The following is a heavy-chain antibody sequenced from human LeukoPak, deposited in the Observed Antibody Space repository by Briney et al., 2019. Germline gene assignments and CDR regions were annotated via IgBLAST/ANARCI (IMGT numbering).Heavy chain of an antibody. D-gene: IGHD6-19*01. CDR2: IRSDGSDK. J-gene: IGHJ4*02. V-gene: IGHV3-30*02. CDR1: GFSFGDYA. Sequence: PGGSLRLSCTASGFSFGDYAMSWVRQAPGKGLEWVASIRSDGSDKKYADSVKGQFTISRDNSKSTLNLQMNSLRPEDTAVYYCAKSQVTGWYDFDYWGQGTLVIVSS. CDR3: AKSQVTGWYDFDY.